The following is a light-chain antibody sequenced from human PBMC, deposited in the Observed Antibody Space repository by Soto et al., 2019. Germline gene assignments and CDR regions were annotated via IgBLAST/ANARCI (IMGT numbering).Light chain of an antibody. CDR2: GAS. J-gene: IGKJ1*01. CDR1: QSVSSSY. V-gene: IGKV3-15*01. Sequence: EIELSQSPGTLSLSPGERATLSCRASQSVSSSYLAWYQQKPGQAPRLLIYGASTRATGIPARFSGSGSGTEFTLTISTLQSEDFAVYYCQQYNNWLTWTFGQGTKVDIK. CDR3: QQYNNWLTWT.